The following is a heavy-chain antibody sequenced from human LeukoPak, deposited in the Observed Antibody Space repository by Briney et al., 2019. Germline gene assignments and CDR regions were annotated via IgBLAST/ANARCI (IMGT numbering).Heavy chain of an antibody. D-gene: IGHD1-14*01. J-gene: IGHJ4*02. CDR1: GYSISSGYY. V-gene: IGHV4-38-2*02. Sequence: SETLSLTCTVSGYSISSGYYWGWIRQPPGKGLEWIGSIYHSGSTYYNPSLKSRVTISVDTSKNQSSLKLSSVTAADTAVYYCARDQGHQKPETTSYYFDYWGQGTLVTVSS. CDR3: ARDQGHQKPETTSYYFDY. CDR2: IYHSGST.